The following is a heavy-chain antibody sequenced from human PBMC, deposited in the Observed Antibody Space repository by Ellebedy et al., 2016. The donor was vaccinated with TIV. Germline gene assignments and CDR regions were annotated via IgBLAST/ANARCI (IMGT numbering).Heavy chain of an antibody. CDR2: IDSGDST. J-gene: IGHJ4*02. V-gene: IGHV3-53*01. CDR1: GFTVRSNC. CDR3: ATRAIPYSSIWYYFDY. Sequence: GESLKISXAASGFTVRSNCMTWVRQAPGKGLQWVSVIDSGDSTYYADSVQGRFTVSRDNSKNTLYLQMNSLRAEDTAVYYCATRAIPYSSIWYYFDYWGQGTLVTVSS. D-gene: IGHD6-13*01.